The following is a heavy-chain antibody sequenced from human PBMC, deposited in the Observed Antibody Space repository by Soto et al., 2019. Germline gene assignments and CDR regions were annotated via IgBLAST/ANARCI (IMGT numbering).Heavy chain of an antibody. CDR1: GFTFSHFA. CDR3: AKKYHYGSGTYLYYFDY. CDR2: LSGGDDST. V-gene: IGHV3-23*01. D-gene: IGHD3-10*01. Sequence: EVQLLESGGGLVQPGGSLRLSCAASGFTFSHFAMSWVRQAPGKGLEWVSTLSGGDDSTYYADSVKDRFTISRDNSKNTLDLQLNSLRAEDTAVYYCAKKYHYGSGTYLYYFDYWGQGTRVTVSS. J-gene: IGHJ4*02.